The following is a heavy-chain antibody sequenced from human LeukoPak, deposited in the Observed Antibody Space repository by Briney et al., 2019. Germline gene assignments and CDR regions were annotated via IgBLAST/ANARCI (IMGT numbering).Heavy chain of an antibody. CDR2: IYYNGNT. V-gene: IGHV4-59*01. CDR1: DGSINSYY. CDR3: ARGRSNYYGMDV. D-gene: IGHD1-26*01. Sequence: PSEILSLTCSVSDGSINSYYWNWIRRSPGKGLEWIGYIYYNGNTNYSPSLKSRVTMSVDTSKNLFSLKVSSVTAADTAVYYCARGRSNYYGMDVWGQGTTVTVSS. J-gene: IGHJ6*02.